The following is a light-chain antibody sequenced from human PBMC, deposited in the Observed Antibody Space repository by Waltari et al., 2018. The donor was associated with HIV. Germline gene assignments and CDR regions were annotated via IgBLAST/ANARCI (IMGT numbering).Light chain of an antibody. CDR1: SRDVGGYNY. Sequence: QSALTQPRSVPGSPGQSVTIPCTGTSRDVGGYNYVSWYQQHPGKAPKFMIYNVSQRPSGVPDRFSGSKSGNTASLTISGLQAEDEADYYCCSYAGNYTFVFGGGTKLTVL. J-gene: IGLJ2*01. V-gene: IGLV2-11*01. CDR2: NVS. CDR3: CSYAGNYTFV.